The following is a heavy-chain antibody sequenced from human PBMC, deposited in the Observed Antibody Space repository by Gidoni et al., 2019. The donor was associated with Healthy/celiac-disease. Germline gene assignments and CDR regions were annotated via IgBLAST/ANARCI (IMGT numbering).Heavy chain of an antibody. CDR3: ATYPRRLGILWFGGGTSDGFR. J-gene: IGHJ4*02. CDR1: GYTLTALS. V-gene: IGHV1-24*01. Sequence: QVQLVQSGAEVKKPGASVKVSCKVSGYTLTALSMHWVRQAPGKGLEWMGGFDPEEGETIYAQKFQGRVTMTEDTSTDTAYMELSSLRSEDTAVYYCATYPRRLGILWFGGGTSDGFRWGQGTLVTVSS. D-gene: IGHD3-10*01. CDR2: FDPEEGET.